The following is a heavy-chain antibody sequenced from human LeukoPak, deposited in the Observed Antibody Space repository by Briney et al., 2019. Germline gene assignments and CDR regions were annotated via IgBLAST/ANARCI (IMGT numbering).Heavy chain of an antibody. D-gene: IGHD3-10*01. CDR2: IGGRDGST. V-gene: IGHV3-23*01. J-gene: IGHJ4*02. Sequence: GGSLRLSCAASGFTFSSYGMSWVRQAPGKGLEWVSAIGGRDGSTYYADSVKGRFTISRDSSKNTLYVQMNSLRAEDTAVYYCAKGHYYGSGSLDYWGQGTLVTVSS. CDR1: GFTFSSYG. CDR3: AKGHYYGSGSLDY.